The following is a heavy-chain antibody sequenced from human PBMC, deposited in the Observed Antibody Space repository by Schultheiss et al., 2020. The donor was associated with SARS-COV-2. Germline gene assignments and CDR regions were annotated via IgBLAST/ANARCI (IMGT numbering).Heavy chain of an antibody. D-gene: IGHD3-9*01. V-gene: IGHV3-7*01. Sequence: GGSLRLSCAASGFTFSSYGMHWVRQAPGKGLEWVANIKQDGSEKYYVDSVKGPFTISRDNAKNSLYLQMNSLRAEDTAVYYCARDRGVLRYFDWLVDNWFDPWGQGTLVTVSS. CDR3: ARDRGVLRYFDWLVDNWFDP. J-gene: IGHJ5*02. CDR2: IKQDGSEK. CDR1: GFTFSSYG.